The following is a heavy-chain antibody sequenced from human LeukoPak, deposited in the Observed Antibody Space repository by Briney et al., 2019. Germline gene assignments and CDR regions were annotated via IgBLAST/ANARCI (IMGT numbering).Heavy chain of an antibody. CDR3: ARGGPGYQLLHLFDY. CDR2: IYYSGST. J-gene: IGHJ4*02. V-gene: IGHV4-59*01. Sequence: PSETLSLTCTVSGCSISSYYWSWIRQPPGKGLEWIGYIYYSGSTNYNPSLKSRVNISVDTYKNQFSLKLSSVTAADTAVYYCARGGPGYQLLHLFDYWGQGTLVTVSS. D-gene: IGHD2-2*02. CDR1: GCSISSYY.